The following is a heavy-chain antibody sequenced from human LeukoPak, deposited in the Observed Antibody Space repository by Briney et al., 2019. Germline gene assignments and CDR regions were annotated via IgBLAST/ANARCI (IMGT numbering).Heavy chain of an antibody. CDR2: IYTSGST. V-gene: IGHV4-4*07. Sequence: PSAPLSLTCTVSGGSISSYYWSWIRPPAGTGLEWIGRIYTSGSTNYNPSLKRRVTMSVDTSKDQFSLKLSSVTAADTAVYYCARDFSPTVVTRDAFDIWGQGTMVTVSS. CDR1: GGSISSYY. CDR3: ARDFSPTVVTRDAFDI. J-gene: IGHJ3*02. D-gene: IGHD4-23*01.